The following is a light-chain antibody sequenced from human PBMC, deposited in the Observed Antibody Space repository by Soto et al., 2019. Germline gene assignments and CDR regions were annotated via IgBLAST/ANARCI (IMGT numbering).Light chain of an antibody. J-gene: IGKJ2*01. Sequence: DIQMTQSPSTLSASVGDSVTITCRASQSISSWLAWYQQKPGKATKLLIYDASSLESGVPSRFSGSGSASEFTLTISGLQPDDFATYYCQQYKDYVYTVGQGTKVDIK. CDR1: QSISSW. V-gene: IGKV1-5*01. CDR3: QQYKDYVYT. CDR2: DAS.